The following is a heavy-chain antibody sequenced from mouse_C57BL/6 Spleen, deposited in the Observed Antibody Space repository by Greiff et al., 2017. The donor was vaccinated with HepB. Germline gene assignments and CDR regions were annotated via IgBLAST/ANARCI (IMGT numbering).Heavy chain of an antibody. CDR2: INPGSGGT. D-gene: IGHD2-1*01. CDR3: AREGGNPYYAMDY. CDR1: GYAFTNYL. Sequence: VQVVESGAELVRPGTSVKVSCKASGYAFTNYLIEWVKQRPGQGLEWIGVINPGSGGTNYNEKFKGKATLTADKSSSTAYMQLSSLTSEDSAVYFCAREGGNPYYAMDYWGQGTSVTVSS. V-gene: IGHV1-54*01. J-gene: IGHJ4*01.